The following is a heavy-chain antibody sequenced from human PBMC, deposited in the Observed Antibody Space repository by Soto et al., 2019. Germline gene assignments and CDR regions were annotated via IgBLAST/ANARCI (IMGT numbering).Heavy chain of an antibody. V-gene: IGHV3-11*01. Sequence: HVQLVESGGGLVKPGGSLRLSCAASGFTFSDYYMSWIRQAPGKGLEWVSYISSSGSTIYYADSVKGRFTISRDNAKNSLYLQMNSLRAEDTAGYYCARGPTHGDEPHDAFDIWGQGTMVTVSS. CDR1: GFTFSDYY. CDR2: ISSSGSTI. D-gene: IGHD4-17*01. CDR3: ARGPTHGDEPHDAFDI. J-gene: IGHJ3*02.